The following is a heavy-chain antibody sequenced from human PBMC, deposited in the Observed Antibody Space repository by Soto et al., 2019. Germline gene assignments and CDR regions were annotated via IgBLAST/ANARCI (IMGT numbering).Heavy chain of an antibody. CDR3: AREPNGSYYFDY. V-gene: IGHV1-46*01. D-gene: IGHD1-26*01. CDR1: GYTFTNYY. CDR2: IRPSGGRT. Sequence: QVHLVQSGAEVKKPGASVKVSCKASGYTFTNYYIHWVRQAPGQGLEWLGIIRPSGGRTEYAQRFQGRVTMTRDTSTSTVDMELTSLTSEDTAVYYCAREPNGSYYFDYWGQGTLVTVSS. J-gene: IGHJ4*02.